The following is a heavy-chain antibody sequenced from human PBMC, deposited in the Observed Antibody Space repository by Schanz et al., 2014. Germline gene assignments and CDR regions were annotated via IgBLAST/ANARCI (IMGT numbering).Heavy chain of an antibody. Sequence: QVQLVQSGDEVKKPGASVKVSCKTSGYTFSDYGITWVRQAPGQGLEWVGRIIPIHGIANYAQKFQGRVTITADRSTSTAYMELSSLRSEDTAVYYCARGYGDSPTDFWGQGTLVTVSS. CDR1: GYTFSDYG. CDR2: IIPIHGIA. CDR3: ARGYGDSPTDF. V-gene: IGHV1-69*04. J-gene: IGHJ4*02. D-gene: IGHD4-17*01.